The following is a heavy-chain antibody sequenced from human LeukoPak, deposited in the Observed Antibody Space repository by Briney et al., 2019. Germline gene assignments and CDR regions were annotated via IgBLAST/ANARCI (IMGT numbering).Heavy chain of an antibody. D-gene: IGHD6-19*01. Sequence: GESLQISCQGSGYSFTSSWIGWVRQMPGKGLEWMGILYSGDSDTRYSPSFQGQVTISADKSISTAYLQWSSLKASDTSVYYCARMPRRSSGWDLFDYWGQGTLVTVSS. CDR3: ARMPRRSSGWDLFDY. V-gene: IGHV5-51*01. CDR1: GYSFTSSW. J-gene: IGHJ4*02. CDR2: LYSGDSDT.